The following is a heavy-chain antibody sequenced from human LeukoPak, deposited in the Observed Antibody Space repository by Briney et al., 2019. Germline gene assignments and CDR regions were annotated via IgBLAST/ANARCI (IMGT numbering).Heavy chain of an antibody. CDR1: GASINTSSYY. CDR2: IYYRGST. CDR3: ARHLYAFDI. V-gene: IGHV4-39*01. J-gene: IGHJ3*02. Sequence: SETLSLTCTVSGASINTSSYYWGWIRQPPGKGLEWIGSIYYRGSTYYNPSLKSRVTISVDTSKNQFSLKLSSVTAADTAVYYCARHLYAFDIWGQGTMVTVSS.